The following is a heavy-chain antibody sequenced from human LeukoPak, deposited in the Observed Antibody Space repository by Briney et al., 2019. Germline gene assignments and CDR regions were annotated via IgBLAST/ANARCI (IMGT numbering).Heavy chain of an antibody. CDR1: GYSISSGYY. Sequence: SETLSLTCTVSGYSISSGYYWGWIRQPPGKGLEWIGEINHSGSTNYNPSLKSRVTISVDTSKNQFSLKLSSVTAADTAVYYCARGRARGYYGSGSAGYFQHWGQGTLVTVSS. D-gene: IGHD3-10*01. V-gene: IGHV4-38-2*02. CDR3: ARGRARGYYGSGSAGYFQH. CDR2: INHSGST. J-gene: IGHJ1*01.